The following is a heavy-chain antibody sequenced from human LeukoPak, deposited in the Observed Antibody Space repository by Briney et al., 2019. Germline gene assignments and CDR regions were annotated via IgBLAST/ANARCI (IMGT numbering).Heavy chain of an antibody. CDR3: ASLVDYYDSSGYYLDY. D-gene: IGHD3-22*01. CDR1: GGSFSGYY. J-gene: IGHJ4*02. Sequence: SETLSLTCAVYGGSFSGYYWSWIRQPPGKGLEWIGEINHSGSTNYNPSLKSRVTISVVTSKNQFSLKLSSVTAADTAVYYCASLVDYYDSSGYYLDYWGQGTLVTVSS. V-gene: IGHV4-34*01. CDR2: INHSGST.